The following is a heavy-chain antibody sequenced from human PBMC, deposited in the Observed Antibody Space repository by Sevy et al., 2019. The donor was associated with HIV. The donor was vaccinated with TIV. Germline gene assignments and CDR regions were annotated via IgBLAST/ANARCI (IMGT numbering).Heavy chain of an antibody. V-gene: IGHV1-2*06. Sequence: ASVKVSCKASGYTFTGYYMHWVRQAPGQVLEWMGRINPNSGGTNYAQKFQGRVTMTRDTSISTAYMELSRLRSDDTAVYYCASCSSSCHIFDYCGQGTLVTVSS. D-gene: IGHD6-13*01. J-gene: IGHJ4*02. CDR1: GYTFTGYY. CDR3: ASCSSSCHIFDY. CDR2: INPNSGGT.